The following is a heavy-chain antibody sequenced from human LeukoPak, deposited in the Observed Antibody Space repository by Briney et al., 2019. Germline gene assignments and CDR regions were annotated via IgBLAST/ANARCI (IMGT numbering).Heavy chain of an antibody. CDR1: GFTFSSYG. Sequence: GGSLRLSCAASGFTFSSYGMHWVRQAPGKGLEWVAVIWYDGSNKYYADSVKGRFTISRDNSRNTLYLQMNSLRAEDTAVYYCARGGCSSTSCYTGNWFDPWGQGTLVTVSS. CDR3: ARGGCSSTSCYTGNWFDP. CDR2: IWYDGSNK. J-gene: IGHJ5*02. V-gene: IGHV3-33*01. D-gene: IGHD2-2*02.